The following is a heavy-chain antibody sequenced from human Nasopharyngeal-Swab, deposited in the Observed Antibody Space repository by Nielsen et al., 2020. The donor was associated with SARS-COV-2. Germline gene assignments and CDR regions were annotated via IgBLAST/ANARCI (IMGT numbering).Heavy chain of an antibody. CDR1: GGTFSSYA. D-gene: IGHD5-24*01. Sequence: SVKVSCKASGGTFSSYAISWVRQAPGQGLEWMGGIIPIFGTANYAQKFQGRVTITADKSTSTAYMELSSLRSEDTAVYYCARLDGYNYCFDYWGQGTPVTVSS. J-gene: IGHJ4*02. V-gene: IGHV1-69*06. CDR2: IIPIFGTA. CDR3: ARLDGYNYCFDY.